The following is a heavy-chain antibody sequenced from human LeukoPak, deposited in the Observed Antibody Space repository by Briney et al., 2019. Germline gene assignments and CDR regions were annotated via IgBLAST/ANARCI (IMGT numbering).Heavy chain of an antibody. J-gene: IGHJ6*02. CDR3: ARGGAGFLEWLLSSYYYYYGMDV. CDR1: GGSISSGGYY. CDR2: IYYSGST. Sequence: SETLSLTCTVSGGSISSGGYYWSWIRQHPGKGLEWIGYIYYSGSTYYNPSLKSRVTISVDTSKNQFSLKPSSVTAADTAVYYCARGGAGFLEWLLSSYYYYYGMDVWGQGTTVTVSS. D-gene: IGHD3-3*01. V-gene: IGHV4-31*03.